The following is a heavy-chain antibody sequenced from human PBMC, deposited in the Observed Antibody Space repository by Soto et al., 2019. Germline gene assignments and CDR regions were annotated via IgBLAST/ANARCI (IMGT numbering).Heavy chain of an antibody. V-gene: IGHV1-69*01. CDR3: ASRVGSPFGGRGGLDYYYYYGMDV. J-gene: IGHJ6*02. CDR1: GGTFSSYA. CDR2: IIPIFGTA. D-gene: IGHD2-15*01. Sequence: QVQLVQSGAEVKKPGSSVKVSCKASGGTFSSYAISWVRQAPGQGLEWMGGIIPIFGTANYAQKFQGRVTITADESTSTADMELSSLRSEDTAVYYCASRVGSPFGGRGGLDYYYYYGMDVWGQGTTVTVSS.